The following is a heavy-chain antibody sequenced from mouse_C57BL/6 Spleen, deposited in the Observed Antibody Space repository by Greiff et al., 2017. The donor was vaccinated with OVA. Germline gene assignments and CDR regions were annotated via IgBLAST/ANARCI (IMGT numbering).Heavy chain of an antibody. CDR3: ARNSNYGYAMDY. D-gene: IGHD2-5*01. CDR1: GYTFTSYW. V-gene: IGHV1-69*01. Sequence: QVQLQQPGAELVMPGASVKLSCKASGYTFTSYWMHWVKQRPGQGLEWIGEIDPSDSYTNYNQKFQGKSTLTVDKSSSTAYMQLSSLTSEDSAVYYCARNSNYGYAMDYWGQGTSVTVSS. J-gene: IGHJ4*01. CDR2: IDPSDSYT.